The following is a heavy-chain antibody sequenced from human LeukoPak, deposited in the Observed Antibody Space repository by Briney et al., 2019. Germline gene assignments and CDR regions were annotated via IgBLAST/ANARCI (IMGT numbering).Heavy chain of an antibody. CDR3: ARDHYDHYGDYVFNY. V-gene: IGHV4-59*12. CDR2: IYDSGST. J-gene: IGHJ4*02. Sequence: PSETLSLTCSVSGGSISSYYWSWIRQPPGKGLEWIGYIYDSGSTNFKSPLKSRVTMSGDTSKNQFSLKLRSVTAADTAVYYCARDHYDHYGDYVFNYWGQGTLVTVSS. D-gene: IGHD4-17*01. CDR1: GGSISSYY.